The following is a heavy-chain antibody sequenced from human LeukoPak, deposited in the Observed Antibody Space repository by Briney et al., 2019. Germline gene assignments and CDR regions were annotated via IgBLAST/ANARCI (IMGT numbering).Heavy chain of an antibody. J-gene: IGHJ6*03. Sequence: GGSLRLSCAASGFTFSSYWMSWVHQAPGKGLEWVANIKQDGSEKYYVDSVKGRFTISRDNAKNSLYLQMNSLRAEDTAVYYCARLPYYYYMDVWGKGTTVTVSS. CDR3: ARLPYYYYMDV. CDR2: IKQDGSEK. V-gene: IGHV3-7*01. CDR1: GFTFSSYW.